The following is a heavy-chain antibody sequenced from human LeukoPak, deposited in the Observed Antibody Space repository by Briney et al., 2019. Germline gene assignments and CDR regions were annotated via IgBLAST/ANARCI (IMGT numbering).Heavy chain of an antibody. Sequence: NPSQTLSLTCTVSGGSISSGSYYWSWIRQPAGAGLEWIGRIYISGSTDYNPSLRSRVTISVDTSKNQFSLKLNSVTAADTAVYYCAREEITVVRGVHFDYWGQGTLVTVSS. CDR3: AREEITVVRGVHFDY. J-gene: IGHJ4*02. CDR2: IYISGST. V-gene: IGHV4-61*02. D-gene: IGHD3-10*01. CDR1: GGSISSGSYY.